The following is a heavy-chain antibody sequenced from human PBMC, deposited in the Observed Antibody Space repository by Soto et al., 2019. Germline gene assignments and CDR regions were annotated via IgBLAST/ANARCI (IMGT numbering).Heavy chain of an antibody. D-gene: IGHD3-10*01. Sequence: GGSLRLSCAASGFTFSSYAMHWVRQAPGKGLGWVAVISYDRSNKYYADSVKGRFTISRDNSKNTLYLQMNSLRAEDTAVYYCARDRAGDGSGTRTPYYYGMDVWGQGTTVTVSS. CDR1: GFTFSSYA. CDR3: ARDRAGDGSGTRTPYYYGMDV. V-gene: IGHV3-30-3*01. J-gene: IGHJ6*02. CDR2: ISYDRSNK.